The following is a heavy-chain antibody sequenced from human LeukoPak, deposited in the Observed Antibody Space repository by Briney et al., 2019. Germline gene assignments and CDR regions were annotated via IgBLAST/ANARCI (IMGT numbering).Heavy chain of an antibody. Sequence: PSQTLSLTCTVSGGSISSSDYYWSWLRQPPGKGLEWIGYIYYSGSTYSNPSLKSRVTISIDTSKNQFLLKLSSVTAADTAVYYCARDRYECSGGICSPYNWFDPLGQGTLVTVSS. D-gene: IGHD2-15*01. V-gene: IGHV4-30-4*01. J-gene: IGHJ5*02. CDR2: IYYSGST. CDR1: GGSISSSDYY. CDR3: ARDRYECSGGICSPYNWFDP.